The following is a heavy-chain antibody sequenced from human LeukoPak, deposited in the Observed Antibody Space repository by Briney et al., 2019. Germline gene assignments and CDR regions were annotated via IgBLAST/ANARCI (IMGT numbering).Heavy chain of an antibody. V-gene: IGHV3-74*01. J-gene: IGHJ6*02. CDR3: ARGSYSSSLSGMDV. Sequence: GGSLRLSCAASGFTFSSYWMHWVRQAPGKGLVWVSRINSDGSSTSYADSVKGRFTISRDNAKNTLYLQMNSLRAEDTAVYYCARGSYSSSLSGMDVWRQGTTVTVPS. CDR2: INSDGSST. CDR1: GFTFSSYW. D-gene: IGHD6-6*01.